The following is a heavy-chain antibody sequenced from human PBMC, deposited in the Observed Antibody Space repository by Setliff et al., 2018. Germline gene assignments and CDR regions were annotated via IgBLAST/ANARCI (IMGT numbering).Heavy chain of an antibody. CDR1: ALKYGDDY. Sequence: GGSLRLSCAASALKYGDDYMSWIRQAPGKGLEWVSYISSSGRIIYYSESVKGRFTVSRDNAKNSLYLQMNSLRPEDTAVYYCAGDPPNSGWSFDYWGQGTLVTVS. J-gene: IGHJ4*02. V-gene: IGHV3-11*04. CDR2: ISSSGRII. D-gene: IGHD6-19*01. CDR3: AGDPPNSGWSFDY.